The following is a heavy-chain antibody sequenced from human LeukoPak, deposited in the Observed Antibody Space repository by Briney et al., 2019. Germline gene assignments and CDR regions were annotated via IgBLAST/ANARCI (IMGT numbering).Heavy chain of an antibody. V-gene: IGHV3-15*01. J-gene: IGHJ6*02. CDR3: TTVRYSSSWTVYYYYYGMDV. CDR2: IKSKTDGGTT. CDR1: GFTFSNAW. Sequence: PGGSLRLSCAASGFTFSNAWMSWVRQAPGKGLEWVGRIKSKTDGGTTDYAAPVKGRFTISRDDSKNTLYLQTNSLKTEDTAVYYCTTVRYSSSWTVYYYYYGMDVWGQGTTVTVSS. D-gene: IGHD6-13*01.